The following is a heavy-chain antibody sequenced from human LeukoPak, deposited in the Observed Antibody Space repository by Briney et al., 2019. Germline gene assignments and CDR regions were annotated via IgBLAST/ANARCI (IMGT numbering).Heavy chain of an antibody. V-gene: IGHV3-7*05. Sequence: GGSLRLSCAAAGFSFSSYWMSWVRQAPGKGLEWVANIKEDGSDKYYVHSVKGRFTISRDNAKNSLYLQMNSLRVEDTAVYYCAGRGGWGGALSFFDSWGQGTLVTVSS. CDR1: GFSFSSYW. CDR3: AGRGGWGGALSFFDS. D-gene: IGHD3-16*01. CDR2: IKEDGSDK. J-gene: IGHJ4*02.